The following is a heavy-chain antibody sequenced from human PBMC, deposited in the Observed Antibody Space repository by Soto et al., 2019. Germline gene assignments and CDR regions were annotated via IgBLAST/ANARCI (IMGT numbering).Heavy chain of an antibody. V-gene: IGHV1-18*01. Sequence: GASVKVSCTTSAYTFTNYGISWVRQAPGQGLEWMGWISPFDGNTNYAQNLQGRVTLTSDTSTSTAYMEVRSLRSDDTAVYFCAREVNYDDSSGYPAHGPSLLHYFYYWGQGTLVTVSS. J-gene: IGHJ4*02. CDR2: ISPFDGNT. CDR1: AYTFTNYG. CDR3: AREVNYDDSSGYPAHGPSLLHYFYY. D-gene: IGHD3-22*01.